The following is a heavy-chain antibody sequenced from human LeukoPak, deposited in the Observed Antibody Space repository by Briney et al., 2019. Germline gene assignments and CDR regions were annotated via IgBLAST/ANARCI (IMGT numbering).Heavy chain of an antibody. D-gene: IGHD2-21*02. CDR3: ARDVGDPVRFDY. V-gene: IGHV3-7*01. J-gene: IGHJ4*02. Sequence: GGSLRLSCAASGVTFSNYWMNWVRQAPGKGLEWVADIKEDGSKKYYVDSVKGRFTISRDNAENSLYLQMHSLRVEDTAVYYCARDVGDPVRFDYWGQGTLVTVSS. CDR1: GVTFSNYW. CDR2: IKEDGSKK.